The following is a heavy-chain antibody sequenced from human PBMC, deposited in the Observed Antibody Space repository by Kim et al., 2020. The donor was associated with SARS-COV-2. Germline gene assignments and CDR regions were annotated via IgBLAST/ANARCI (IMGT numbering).Heavy chain of an antibody. V-gene: IGHV1-2*02. CDR3: ARDQAYYDSSGNP. Sequence: YAQKFQGRVTMTRDTSISTAYMELSRLRSDDTAVYYCARDQAYYDSSGNPWGQGTLVTVSS. J-gene: IGHJ5*02. D-gene: IGHD3-22*01.